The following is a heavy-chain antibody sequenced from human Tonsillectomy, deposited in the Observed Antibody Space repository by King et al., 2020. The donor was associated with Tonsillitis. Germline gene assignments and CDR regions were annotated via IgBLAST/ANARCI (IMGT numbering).Heavy chain of an antibody. J-gene: IGHJ4*02. D-gene: IGHD3-3*01. CDR1: GRSISSYY. Sequence: QLQESGPGLLKPSETLSLTCTVSGRSISSYYWSWIRQPPGKGLEWIGCIYDNGSTNYNPSLKSRVTISVDTSKNQISLKLSSVTAADTALYYCAAQTYYDFWSGYNFDYWGQGTLVTVSS. CDR2: IYDNGST. V-gene: IGHV4-59*01. CDR3: AAQTYYDFWSGYNFDY.